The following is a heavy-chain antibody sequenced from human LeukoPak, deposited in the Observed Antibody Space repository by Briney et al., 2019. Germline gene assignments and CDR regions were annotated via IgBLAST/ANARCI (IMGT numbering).Heavy chain of an antibody. CDR3: ARWTVTSKFDY. Sequence: SETLSLTCTVSGGSISSYYWSWIRQPPGKGLEWIGYIYYSGSTNYNPSLKSRVTISVDTSKNQFSLKLSSVTAADTAVYYCARWTVTSKFDYWGQGTLVTVSS. CDR1: GGSISSYY. D-gene: IGHD4-17*01. J-gene: IGHJ4*02. V-gene: IGHV4-59*01. CDR2: IYYSGST.